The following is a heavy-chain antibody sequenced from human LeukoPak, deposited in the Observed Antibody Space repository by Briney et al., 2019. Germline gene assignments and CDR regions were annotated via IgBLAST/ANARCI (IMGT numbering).Heavy chain of an antibody. CDR2: INPNSGGT. D-gene: IGHD2-2*01. CDR3: ARLYCSSTSCPHHNWFDP. Sequence: ASVKVSCKASGYTFTGYYMHWVRQAPGQGLEWMGWINPNSGGTNYAQKFQGRVTITADESTSTAYMELSSLRSEDTAVYYCARLYCSSTSCPHHNWFDPWGQGTLVTVSS. CDR1: GYTFTGYY. J-gene: IGHJ5*02. V-gene: IGHV1-2*02.